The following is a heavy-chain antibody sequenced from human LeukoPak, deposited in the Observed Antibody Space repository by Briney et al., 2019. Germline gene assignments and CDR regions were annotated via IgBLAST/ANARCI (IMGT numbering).Heavy chain of an antibody. J-gene: IGHJ6*02. V-gene: IGHV4-39*01. CDR2: IYYSGST. CDR3: ADMARGYYYGMDV. D-gene: IGHD3-10*01. CDR1: GGSISSSSYY. Sequence: SSETLSLTCTVSGGSISSSSYYWGWIRQPSGKGLEWIGSIYYSGSTYYNPSLKSRVTISVDTSKNQFSLKLSSVTAADTAVYYCADMARGYYYGMDVWGQGTTVTVSS.